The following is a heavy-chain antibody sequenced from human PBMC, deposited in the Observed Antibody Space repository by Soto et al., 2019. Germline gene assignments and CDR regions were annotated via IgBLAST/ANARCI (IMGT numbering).Heavy chain of an antibody. CDR2: INPSGGST. CDR1: GYTFTSYY. J-gene: IGHJ3*02. V-gene: IGHV1-46*03. CDR3: ARVPIKAVAGLHAFDI. D-gene: IGHD6-19*01. Sequence: GASVKVSCKASGYTFTSYYMHWVRQAPGQGLEWMGIINPSGGSTSYAQKFQGRVTMTRDTSTSTVYMELSSLRSEDTAVYYCARVPIKAVAGLHAFDIWGQGTMVTVSS.